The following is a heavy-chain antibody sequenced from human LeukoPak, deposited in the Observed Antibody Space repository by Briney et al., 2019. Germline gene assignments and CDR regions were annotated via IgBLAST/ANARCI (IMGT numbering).Heavy chain of an antibody. CDR3: AKDRTYSAYAALDY. J-gene: IGHJ4*02. CDR1: GGSISSYY. D-gene: IGHD5-12*01. CDR2: NSWNSGSA. V-gene: IGHV3-9*01. Sequence: LSLTCTVSGGSISSYYWSWIRQPPGKGLEWVSGNSWNSGSAGHADSVKGRFTISRDSAKNSLYLQMNSLRTEDTALYYCAKDRTYSAYAALDYWGQGTLVTVSS.